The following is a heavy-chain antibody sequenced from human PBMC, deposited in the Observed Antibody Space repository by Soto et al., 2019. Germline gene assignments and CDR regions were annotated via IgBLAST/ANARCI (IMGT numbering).Heavy chain of an antibody. J-gene: IGHJ4*02. V-gene: IGHV3-23*01. D-gene: IGHD1-1*01. CDR3: AKNGLSNSPSAIDS. CDR1: GSSFSNSG. CDR2: ISGNGRNT. Sequence: GGSLRLSCVTSGSSFSNSGMSWVRQAPGKGLDWVSGISGNGRNTYYADSVKGRFLVSRDNSGNTLFLQMNSLRAEDTAIYFCAKNGLSNSPSAIDSWGQGTLVTVSS.